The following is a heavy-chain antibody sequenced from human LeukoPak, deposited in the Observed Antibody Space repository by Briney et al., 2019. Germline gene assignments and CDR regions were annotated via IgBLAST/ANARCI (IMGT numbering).Heavy chain of an antibody. J-gene: IGHJ4*02. D-gene: IGHD2-15*01. Sequence: PGGSLRLSCVAPGFTFSNYAMSWVRQAPGKGLEWVSTISGSGANTYYADSVKGRFTISRDNSKNTLSLQMNSLRAEDTAVYYCARLFRYCSGGTCYTDRGYFFDYWGQGTLDTVSS. CDR2: ISGSGANT. V-gene: IGHV3-23*01. CDR1: GFTFSNYA. CDR3: ARLFRYCSGGTCYTDRGYFFDY.